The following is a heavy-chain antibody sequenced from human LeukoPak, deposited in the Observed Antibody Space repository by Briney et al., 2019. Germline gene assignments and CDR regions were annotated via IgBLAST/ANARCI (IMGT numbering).Heavy chain of an antibody. CDR1: GGSISSYY. CDR3: ARSHSVWTSFDY. D-gene: IGHD3/OR15-3a*01. V-gene: IGHV4-59*01. J-gene: IGHJ4*02. CDR2: IYYSGST. Sequence: KPSETLSLTCTVSGGSISSYYWSWIRQPPGKGLEWIGYIYYSGSTNYNPSLKSRVTISVDTSKNQFSLKLSSVTAADTAVYYCARSHSVWTSFDYWGQGILVTVSS.